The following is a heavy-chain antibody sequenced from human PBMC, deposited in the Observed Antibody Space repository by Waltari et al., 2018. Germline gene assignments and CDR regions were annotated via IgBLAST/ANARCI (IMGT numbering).Heavy chain of an antibody. Sequence: EVQLVESGGGLVKPGGSLRLSCAASGFTFSSYSMNWVRQAPGKGLGWVSSISSGSSYIYYADSVKGRFTISRDNANNSLYLQMNSLRAEDTAVYYCARERFLERLLAIYYYYYMDVWGKGTTVTVSS. CDR1: GFTFSSYS. J-gene: IGHJ6*03. CDR3: ARERFLERLLAIYYYYYMDV. CDR2: ISSGSSYI. D-gene: IGHD3-3*01. V-gene: IGHV3-21*03.